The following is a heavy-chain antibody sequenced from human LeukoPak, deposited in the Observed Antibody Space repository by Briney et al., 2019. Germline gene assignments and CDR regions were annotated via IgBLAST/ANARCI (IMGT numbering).Heavy chain of an antibody. CDR2: IKQDGSEK. CDR3: ARGEGSGWYFDY. J-gene: IGHJ4*02. D-gene: IGHD6-19*01. CDR1: GFTFSSYA. V-gene: IGHV3-7*01. Sequence: GGSLRLSCAASGFTFSSYAMSWVRQAPGKGLEWVANIKQDGSEKYYVDSVKGRFTISRDNAKNSLYLQMNSLRAEDTAVYYCARGEGSGWYFDYWGQGTLVTVSS.